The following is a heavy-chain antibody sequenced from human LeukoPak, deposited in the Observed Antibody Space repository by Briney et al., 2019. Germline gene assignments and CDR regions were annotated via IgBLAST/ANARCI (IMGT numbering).Heavy chain of an antibody. V-gene: IGHV1-2*02. CDR2: INPNHGDT. J-gene: IGHJ4*02. CDR3: ARSPHILTGEDFDY. Sequence: ASVKVSCKASGYTFTGYYMHWVRQAPGQGLEWMGWINPNHGDTNYAQKFQDRVSMTRDTSISTAYMHLSRLRSADTAVYYCARSPHILTGEDFDYWGQGTLLTVSS. D-gene: IGHD3-9*01. CDR1: GYTFTGYY.